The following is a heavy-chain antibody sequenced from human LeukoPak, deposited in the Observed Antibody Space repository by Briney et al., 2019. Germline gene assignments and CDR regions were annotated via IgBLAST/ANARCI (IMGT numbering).Heavy chain of an antibody. V-gene: IGHV3-11*01. J-gene: IGHJ4*02. CDR1: GFTVSSNY. Sequence: GGSLRLSCAASGFTVSSNYMSWVRQAPGKGLEWVSYISSSGSTIYYADSVKGRFTISRDNAKNSLYLQMNSLRAEDTAVYYCARDLGYTATDYWGQGTLVTVSS. CDR2: ISSSGSTI. CDR3: ARDLGYTATDY. D-gene: IGHD5-18*01.